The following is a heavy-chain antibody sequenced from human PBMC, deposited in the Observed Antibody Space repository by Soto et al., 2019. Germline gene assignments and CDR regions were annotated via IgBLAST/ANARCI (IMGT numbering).Heavy chain of an antibody. D-gene: IGHD3-9*01. CDR1: GYSFTSYW. CDR2: IYPGDSDT. V-gene: IGHV5-51*01. J-gene: IGHJ4*02. CDR3: AIFQSYDILTGYYDY. Sequence: PGESLKISCKGSGYSFTSYWIGWVRQMPVKGLEWMGTIYPGDSDTRYSPSFQGQVTISADKSISTAYLQWSSLKASDTAMYYCAIFQSYDILTGYYDYWGQGTLVTVSS.